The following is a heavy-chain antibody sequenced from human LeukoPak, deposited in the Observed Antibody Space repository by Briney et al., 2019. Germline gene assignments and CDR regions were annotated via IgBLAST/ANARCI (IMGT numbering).Heavy chain of an antibody. J-gene: IGHJ4*02. CDR1: GFTFSSDA. V-gene: IGHV3-30-3*01. CDR3: ARSYYYDSSGYFGY. CDR2: ISYDGSNK. D-gene: IGHD3-22*01. Sequence: GGSLRLSCAASGFTFSSDAMHWVRQAPGKGLEWVAVISYDGSNKYYADSVKGRFTISRDNSKNTLYLQMNSLRAEDTAVYYCARSYYYDSSGYFGYWGQGTLVTVSS.